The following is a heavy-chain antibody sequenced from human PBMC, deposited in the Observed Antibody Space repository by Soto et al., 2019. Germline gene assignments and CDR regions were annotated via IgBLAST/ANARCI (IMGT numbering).Heavy chain of an antibody. V-gene: IGHV3-21*02. J-gene: IGHJ4*02. CDR3: ARELSTMMRAYN. D-gene: IGHD3-22*01. CDR1: GFTFSSHN. Sequence: EVQLVESGGGLVKPGGSLRLSCAASGFTFSSHNIYWFRQPPGKGLEWVSSIGTSDSSIYYADSVRGRFTISKDNAKNSVYLQMDSLRAEDAAIYHCARELSTMMRAYNWGQGTLVTVSS. CDR2: IGTSDSSI.